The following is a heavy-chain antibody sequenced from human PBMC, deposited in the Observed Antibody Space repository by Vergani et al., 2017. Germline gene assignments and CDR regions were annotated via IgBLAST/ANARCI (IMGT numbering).Heavy chain of an antibody. V-gene: IGHV4-34*01. D-gene: IGHD1-26*01. Sequence: QVQLQQWGAGLLKPSETLSLTCAVYGGSFSGYYWSWIRQPPGKGLEWIGEINHSGSTNYNPSLKSRVTISVDTSKNQFSLKLSSVTAEDTAVYYCATASSGSYPSFDYWGQGTLVTVSS. CDR2: INHSGST. J-gene: IGHJ4*02. CDR3: ATASSGSYPSFDY. CDR1: GGSFSGYY.